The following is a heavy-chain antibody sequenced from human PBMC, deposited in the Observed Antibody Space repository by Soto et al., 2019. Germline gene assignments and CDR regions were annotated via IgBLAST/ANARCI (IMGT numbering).Heavy chain of an antibody. V-gene: IGHV3-33*01. D-gene: IGHD3-10*01. J-gene: IGHJ6*02. Sequence: GGSLRLSCAASGFTFSSYGMHWFRQAPGKGLEWVAVIWYDGSNKYYADSVKGRFTISRDNPKNTLYLQMNSLRAEDTAVYYCARDALDYGSGSYYGREYYYYYGMDVWGQGTTVTVSS. CDR3: ARDALDYGSGSYYGREYYYYYGMDV. CDR1: GFTFSSYG. CDR2: IWYDGSNK.